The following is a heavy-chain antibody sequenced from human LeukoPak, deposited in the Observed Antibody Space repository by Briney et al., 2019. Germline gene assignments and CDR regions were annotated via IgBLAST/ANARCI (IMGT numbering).Heavy chain of an antibody. CDR1: GFTFSSYG. D-gene: IGHD3-10*01. CDR2: ISYDGSNK. V-gene: IGHV3-30*03. Sequence: PGGSLRLSCAASGFTFSSYGMHWVRQAPGKGLEWVAVISYDGSNKYYADSVKGRFTISRDNSKNTLYLQMNSLRAEDTAVYYCARDAVWFGINRQLRLDYWGQGTLVTVSS. J-gene: IGHJ4*02. CDR3: ARDAVWFGINRQLRLDY.